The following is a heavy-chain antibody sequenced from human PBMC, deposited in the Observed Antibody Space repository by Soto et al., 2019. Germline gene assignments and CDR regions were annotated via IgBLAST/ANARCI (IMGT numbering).Heavy chain of an antibody. CDR3: ARDPGGDYVFGAFDI. V-gene: IGHV3-7*01. CDR1: GFTFSSYW. CDR2: IKQDGSEK. D-gene: IGHD4-17*01. Sequence: GGSLRLSCAASGFTFSSYWMSWVRQAPGKGLEWVANIKQDGSEKYYLDSVKGRFTISRDNAKNSLYLQMNSLRAEDTAVYYCARDPGGDYVFGAFDIWGQGTMVTVSS. J-gene: IGHJ3*02.